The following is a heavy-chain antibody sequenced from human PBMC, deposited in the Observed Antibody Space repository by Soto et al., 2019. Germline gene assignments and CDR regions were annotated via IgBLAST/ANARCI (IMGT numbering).Heavy chain of an antibody. D-gene: IGHD4-17*01. CDR2: IYHSGST. V-gene: IGHV4-30-2*01. Sequence: SETLSLTCAVSGGSISSGGYSWSWIRQPPGKGLEWIGCIYHSGSTYYNPSLKSRVTISVDRSKNQFSLKLSSVTAADTAVYYCARGGDDEGVDYWGQGTLVTVSS. J-gene: IGHJ4*02. CDR1: GGSISSGGYS. CDR3: ARGGDDEGVDY.